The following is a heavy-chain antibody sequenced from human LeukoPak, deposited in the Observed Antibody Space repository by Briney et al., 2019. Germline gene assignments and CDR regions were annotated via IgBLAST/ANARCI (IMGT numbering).Heavy chain of an antibody. V-gene: IGHV4-39*01. CDR3: ARHSYYYDSSGYHYYFDY. D-gene: IGHD3-22*01. J-gene: IGHJ4*02. Sequence: PSETLSLTCTVSGGSISSHNYHWGWIRQPPGKGLEWIGNIYYSGTTYYTPSLKSRVTISVDTSKNQFSLKLTSVTAADTAVYYCARHSYYYDSSGYHYYFDYWGQGTLVAVSS. CDR2: IYYSGTT. CDR1: GGSISSHNYH.